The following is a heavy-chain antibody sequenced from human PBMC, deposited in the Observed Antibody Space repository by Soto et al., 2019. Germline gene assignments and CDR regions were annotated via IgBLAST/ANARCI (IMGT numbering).Heavy chain of an antibody. V-gene: IGHV4-30-4*01. CDR1: GGSISSGDYY. D-gene: IGHD3-22*01. J-gene: IGHJ4*02. CDR3: ARAGSGYRYDY. Sequence: SETLSLTCTVSGGSISSGDYYWSWIRQPPGKGLEWIGYIYYSGSTYYNPSLKSRVTISVDTSKNQFSLKLSSVTAADTAVYYCARAGSGYRYDYWGQGTLVTVSS. CDR2: IYYSGST.